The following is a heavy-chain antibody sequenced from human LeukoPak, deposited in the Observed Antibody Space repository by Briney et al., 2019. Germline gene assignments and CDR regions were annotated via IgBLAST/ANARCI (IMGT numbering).Heavy chain of an antibody. Sequence: ASVKVSCKASGYTFTTYDINWVRQATGQGLEWMGWMNPNSGNTNYAQKLQGRVTMTTDTSTSTAYMELRSLRSDDTAVYYCARWEVEWELRFGPHPDYWGQGTLVTVSP. D-gene: IGHD1-26*01. CDR3: ARWEVEWELRFGPHPDY. CDR2: MNPNSGNT. J-gene: IGHJ4*02. V-gene: IGHV1-18*01. CDR1: GYTFTTYD.